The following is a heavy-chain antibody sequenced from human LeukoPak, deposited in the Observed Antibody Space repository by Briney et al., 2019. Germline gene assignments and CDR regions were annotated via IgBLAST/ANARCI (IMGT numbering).Heavy chain of an antibody. J-gene: IGHJ3*02. Sequence: GALRLSCAASGFTFSSYSMNWVRQAPGKGLEWVSYISSSSTIYYADSVKGRFTISRDNAKNSLYLQMNSLRAEDTAVYYCARDESYYGSGGAFDIWGQGTMVTVSS. CDR1: GFTFSSYS. CDR3: ARDESYYGSGGAFDI. CDR2: ISSSSTI. V-gene: IGHV3-48*04. D-gene: IGHD3-10*01.